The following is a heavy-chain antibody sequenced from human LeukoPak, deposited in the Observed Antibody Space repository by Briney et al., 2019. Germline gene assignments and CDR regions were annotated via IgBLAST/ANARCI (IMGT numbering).Heavy chain of an antibody. CDR2: ISGSSTYI. CDR1: GFTFMSYT. CDR3: AREPPSTVLNWFDP. J-gene: IGHJ5*02. V-gene: IGHV3-21*01. Sequence: GGSLRLSCAASGFTFMSYTMYWIRQAPGKGLEWVASISGSSTYIYYADSVKGRFTISRDSAKDSLYLQMNSLRAEDTAVYYCAREPPSTVLNWFDPWGQGTLVTVSS. D-gene: IGHD4-17*01.